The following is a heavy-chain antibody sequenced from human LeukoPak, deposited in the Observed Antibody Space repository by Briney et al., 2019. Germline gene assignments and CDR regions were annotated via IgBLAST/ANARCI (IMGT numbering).Heavy chain of an antibody. CDR3: AKEGTETKAYFDY. J-gene: IGHJ4*03. Sequence: PGGSLRLSCAASGFTFSRYDMSWVRQAPGKGLEWVSGISDTGRGTYYVDSVKGRFTISRDNSKNTLYLQMNSLRAEDTAVYHCAKEGTETKAYFDYWGRDPGLR. CDR2: ISDTGRGT. CDR1: GFTFSRYD. D-gene: IGHD1-1*01. V-gene: IGHV3-23*01.